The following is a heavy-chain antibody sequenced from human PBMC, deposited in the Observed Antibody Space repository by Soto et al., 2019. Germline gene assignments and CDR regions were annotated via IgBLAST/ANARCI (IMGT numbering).Heavy chain of an antibody. J-gene: IGHJ6*01. CDR1: GFTFSSYG. CDR3: AKGGPFDWLLADV. V-gene: IGHV3-30*18. CDR2: ISYDGSNK. Sequence: QVQLVESGGGVVQPGRSLRLSCAASGFTFSSYGMHWVRQAPGKGLEWVAVISYDGSNKYYADSVKGRFTISRDNSKNTLYLQMNSLRAEDTAVYYCAKGGPFDWLLADVW. D-gene: IGHD3-9*01.